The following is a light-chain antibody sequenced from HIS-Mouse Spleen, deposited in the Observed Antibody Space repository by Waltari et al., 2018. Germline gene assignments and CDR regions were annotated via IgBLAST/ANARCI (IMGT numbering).Light chain of an antibody. J-gene: IGKJ1*01. V-gene: IGKV1-5*03. Sequence: QLTQSPSSLSASLGDRVTITCRASQRISSWLAWYQQKPRKAPKPLSYKASGLESGVPARFTGRGSGTEFTLTISSLQPDDFATYYCQQYGTFGQGTKVEIK. CDR3: QQYGT. CDR1: QRISSW. CDR2: KAS.